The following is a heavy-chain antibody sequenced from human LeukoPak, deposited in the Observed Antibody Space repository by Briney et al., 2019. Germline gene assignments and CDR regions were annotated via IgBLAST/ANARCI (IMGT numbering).Heavy chain of an antibody. V-gene: IGHV4-59*01. D-gene: IGHD3-22*01. CDR3: ASRNYYDSSGYIDY. CDR1: GGSISSYY. Sequence: SETLSLTCTVSGGSISSYYWIWIRQPPGKGLEWIGYIYYSGSTNYNPSLKSRVTISLDTSKNQFSLRLSSVTAADTALYYCASRNYYDSSGYIDYWGQGTLVTVSS. CDR2: IYYSGST. J-gene: IGHJ4*02.